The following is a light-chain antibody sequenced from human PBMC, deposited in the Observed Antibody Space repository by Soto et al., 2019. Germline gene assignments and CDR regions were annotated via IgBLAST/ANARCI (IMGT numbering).Light chain of an antibody. Sequence: QSALTQPASVSGSPGQSITISCTGTSSDVGGYNYVSWYQQHPGKAPKLMIYEVSNRPSGVPDRFSGSKSANTASLTVSGLQAEDEADYYCMCYAGGNNWVFGGGTQLTVL. CDR1: SSDVGGYNY. V-gene: IGLV2-8*01. CDR2: EVS. J-gene: IGLJ3*02. CDR3: MCYAGGNNWV.